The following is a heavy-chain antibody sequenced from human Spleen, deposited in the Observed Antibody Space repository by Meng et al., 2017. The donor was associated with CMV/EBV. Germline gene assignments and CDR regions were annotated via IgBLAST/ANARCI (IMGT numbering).Heavy chain of an antibody. Sequence: GESLKISCATSTFTVNYYATHWVRQAPGKGLQWVAFIPYHGTSEYYIDSVRGRFTISRDISKNTLFLQINSLKTEDTAVYYCAKMSLGSEPQKPWTLSRHYHDMDVWGQGTTVTVSS. CDR1: TFTVNYYA. CDR3: AKMSLGSEPQKPWTLSRHYHDMDV. D-gene: IGHD1-1*01. V-gene: IGHV3-30*02. J-gene: IGHJ6*02. CDR2: IPYHGTSE.